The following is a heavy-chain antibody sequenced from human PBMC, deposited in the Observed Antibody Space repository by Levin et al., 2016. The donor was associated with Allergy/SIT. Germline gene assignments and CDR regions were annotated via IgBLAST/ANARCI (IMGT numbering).Heavy chain of an antibody. Sequence: GESLKISCAASGFTFSNYVMAWVRQAPGKGLEWVSVIYSGGSTYYADSVKGRFTISRDNSKNTLYLQMNSLRAEDTAVYYCARPQRSVSPEYWGQGTLVTVSS. D-gene: IGHD3-3*01. CDR2: IYSGGST. CDR3: ARPQRSVSPEY. J-gene: IGHJ4*02. CDR1: GFTFSNYV. V-gene: IGHV3-53*01.